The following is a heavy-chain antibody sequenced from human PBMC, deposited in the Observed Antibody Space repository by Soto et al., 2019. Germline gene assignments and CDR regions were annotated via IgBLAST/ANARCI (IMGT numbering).Heavy chain of an antibody. CDR2: ISRFSDNI. Sequence: LRLSCAASGFTFSSYTMNWVRQAPGEGLEWVSSISRFSDNIFYADSVKGRFTISRDNARNSVHLQMNSLRPEDTSVHSCARARAYFGEFDYFDYWVQGTPVTVSP. J-gene: IGHJ4*02. V-gene: IGHV3-21*06. CDR3: ARARAYFGEFDYFDY. CDR1: GFTFSSYT. D-gene: IGHD3-10*01.